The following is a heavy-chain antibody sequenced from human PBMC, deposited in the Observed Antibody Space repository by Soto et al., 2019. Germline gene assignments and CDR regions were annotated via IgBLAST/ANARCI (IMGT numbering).Heavy chain of an antibody. Sequence: QVQLQQWGAGLLKPSETLSLTCAVYGGSFSDYYWNWIRQPPGKGLVWIGEINHSGNTNYNPSLKSRVTISLDTSKNQFSLKLNSVTAADTAVYYCARGARWLGERGMDVWGQGTTVTVSS. V-gene: IGHV4-34*01. J-gene: IGHJ6*02. CDR3: ARGARWLGERGMDV. D-gene: IGHD3-10*01. CDR2: INHSGNT. CDR1: GGSFSDYY.